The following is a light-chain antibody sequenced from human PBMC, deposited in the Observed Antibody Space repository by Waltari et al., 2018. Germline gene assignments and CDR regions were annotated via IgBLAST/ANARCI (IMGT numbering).Light chain of an antibody. CDR1: QSVTSSY. V-gene: IGKV3-20*01. Sequence: IGLTQSPGTLALSPGGRATHTCRARQSVTSSYLAWYQKKVGQAPRLLIYGASNRATGIPDRFSGSRSGTDFTLTINRLEPEDFAVYYCQPYGSSPYTFGQGTKLEIK. J-gene: IGKJ2*01. CDR2: GAS. CDR3: QPYGSSPYT.